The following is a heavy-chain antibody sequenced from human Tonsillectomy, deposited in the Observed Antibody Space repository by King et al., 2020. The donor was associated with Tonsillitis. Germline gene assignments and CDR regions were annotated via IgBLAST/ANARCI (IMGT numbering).Heavy chain of an antibody. V-gene: IGHV3-43*02. CDR3: AKDVSRWLGLADALDI. J-gene: IGHJ3*02. Sequence: VQLVESGGGVVQPGGSLRLSCTASGFTFDDYAVHWVRQAPGKSLVWVSLISGDGGSTYYADSVKGRFTISRDNSKNSLYLQMNSLRTEDTALYYCAKDVSRWLGLADALDIWGQGTMVTVSS. CDR1: GFTFDDYA. D-gene: IGHD4-23*01. CDR2: ISGDGGST.